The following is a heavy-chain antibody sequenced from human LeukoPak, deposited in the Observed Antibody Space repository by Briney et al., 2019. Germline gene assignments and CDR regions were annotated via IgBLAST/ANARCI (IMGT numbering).Heavy chain of an antibody. D-gene: IGHD4-17*01. J-gene: IGHJ4*02. CDR1: GFTFSSYS. Sequence: GGSLRLSCAASGFTFSSYSMNWVRQAPGKGLEWVSYISSSSSTIYYADSVKGRFTISRDNAKNSLYLQMNSLRAEDTAVYYCAKPKWTVTTPFDYWGQGTLVTVSS. V-gene: IGHV3-48*01. CDR2: ISSSSSTI. CDR3: AKPKWTVTTPFDY.